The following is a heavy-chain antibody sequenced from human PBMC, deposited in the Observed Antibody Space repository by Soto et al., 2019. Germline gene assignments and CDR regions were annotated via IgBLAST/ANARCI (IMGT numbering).Heavy chain of an antibody. CDR2: IYYSGST. J-gene: IGHJ4*02. CDR3: ARHRIAAAGFFDY. Sequence: SETLSLTCTVSGGSISSYYWSWIRQPPGKGLEGIGYIYYSGSTNYNPSLKSRVTISVDTSKNQFSLKLSSVTAADTAVYYCARHRIAAAGFFDYWGQGTLVTVSS. V-gene: IGHV4-59*08. D-gene: IGHD6-13*01. CDR1: GGSISSYY.